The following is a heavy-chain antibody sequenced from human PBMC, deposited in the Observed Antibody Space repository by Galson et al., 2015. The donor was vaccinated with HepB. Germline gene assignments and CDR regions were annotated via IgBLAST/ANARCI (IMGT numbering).Heavy chain of an antibody. CDR1: GYSFTSYW. CDR2: IYPGDSDT. CDR3: ARLHSRRDGYNHVAFDI. D-gene: IGHD5-24*01. V-gene: IGHV5-51*03. J-gene: IGHJ3*02. Sequence: QSGAEVKKPGESLKISCTGSGYSFTSYWIGWVRQMPGKCLEWMGIIYPGDSDTRYSPSFQGQVTISADKSISTAYLQWSSLKASDTAMYYCARLHSRRDGYNHVAFDIWGQGTMVTVSS.